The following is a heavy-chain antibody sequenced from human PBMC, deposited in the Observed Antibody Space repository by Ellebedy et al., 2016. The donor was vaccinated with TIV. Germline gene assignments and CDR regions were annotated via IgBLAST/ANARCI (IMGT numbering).Heavy chain of an antibody. CDR3: ARGHNWFDL. CDR1: GGSISSGSYY. J-gene: IGHJ5*02. Sequence: SETLSLXXTVSGGSISSGSYYWSWVRQPAGKGLEWIGRISSGGTSYNPSLRSRVTMSVDTSKNQFSLRLTSVMAADAAVYYCARGHNWFDLWGQGTLVIVPS. CDR2: ISSGGT. V-gene: IGHV4-61*02.